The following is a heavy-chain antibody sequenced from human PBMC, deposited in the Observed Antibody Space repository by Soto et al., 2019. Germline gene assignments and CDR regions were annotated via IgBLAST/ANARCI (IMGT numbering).Heavy chain of an antibody. Sequence: QLQLQESGSGLVKPSQTLSLTCAVSGASISGGGNSWYWIRQPPGKALEWIGYVHHTGSTYYTPSLMSPVTISRDRSKNQFSLKLTSVNDAATAVYYCARTDVYVSQGDYFDSWGQGALVTVSS. V-gene: IGHV4-30-2*01. CDR2: VHHTGST. CDR1: GASISGGGNS. J-gene: IGHJ4*02. D-gene: IGHD3-10*02. CDR3: ARTDVYVSQGDYFDS.